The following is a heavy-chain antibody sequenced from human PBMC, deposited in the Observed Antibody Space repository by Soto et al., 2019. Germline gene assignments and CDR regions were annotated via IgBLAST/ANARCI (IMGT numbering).Heavy chain of an antibody. CDR3: ARGSMVREAFDY. D-gene: IGHD3-10*01. CDR1: GGSISSGDYY. J-gene: IGHJ4*02. CDR2: IYYSGSI. V-gene: IGHV4-30-4*01. Sequence: SETLSLTCTVSGGSISSGDYYWSWIRQPPGKGLEWIGYIYYSGSIYYNPSLKSRVTISVDTSKNQFSLKLSSVTAADTAVYYCARGSMVREAFDYWGQGTLVTVPQ.